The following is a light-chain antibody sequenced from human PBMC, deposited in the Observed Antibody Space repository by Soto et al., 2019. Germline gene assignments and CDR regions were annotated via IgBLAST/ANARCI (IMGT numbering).Light chain of an antibody. CDR2: GAS. CDR3: QQYKDWPPLN. Sequence: EIVMTQSPVTLSASPGERVTLSCRASQSVNINLAWYQQRHVQAPRVLIYGASNRASGIPDKFSGSGSGTDFTLTIRSLEPDDFALYFCQQYKDWPPLNVGGGTRVEIK. J-gene: IGKJ4*01. CDR1: QSVNIN. V-gene: IGKV3D-15*01.